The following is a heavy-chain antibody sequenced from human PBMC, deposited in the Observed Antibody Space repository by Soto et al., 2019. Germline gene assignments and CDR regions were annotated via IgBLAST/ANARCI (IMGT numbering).Heavy chain of an antibody. Sequence: QVQLVQSGAEVKKPGSSVKVSCKASGVTFSRQDMRWVRQAPGQGLEWMGGIIPIFGTPQYAEEFQDSVTITADESTSTAYMELSSLTAEDTAVDYCATNEGRDCYSFDYWGQGTLVTVSS. CDR2: IIPIFGTP. V-gene: IGHV1-69*01. CDR3: ATNEGRDCYSFDY. D-gene: IGHD2-21*01. J-gene: IGHJ4*02. CDR1: GVTFSRQD.